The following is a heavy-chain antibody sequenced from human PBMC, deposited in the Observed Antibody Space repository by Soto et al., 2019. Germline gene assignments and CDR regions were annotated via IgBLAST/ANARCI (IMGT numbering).Heavy chain of an antibody. CDR2: IIPIFGTA. Sequence: SVKVSCKASGGTFSSYAISWVRQAPGQGLEWMGGIIPIFGTANYAQKFQGRVTITADESTSTAYMELSSLRSEDTAVYYCARVWVGHYYDSSGYSNWFDPWGQGTLVTVSS. CDR1: GGTFSSYA. J-gene: IGHJ5*02. D-gene: IGHD3-22*01. CDR3: ARVWVGHYYDSSGYSNWFDP. V-gene: IGHV1-69*13.